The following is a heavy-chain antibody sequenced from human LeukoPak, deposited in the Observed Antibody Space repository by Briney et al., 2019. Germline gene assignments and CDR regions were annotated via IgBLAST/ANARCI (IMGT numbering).Heavy chain of an antibody. Sequence: GGSLRLSCAASGFTVSSNYMSWVRQAPGKGLEWVSVIYSGGSTYYADSVKGRFTISRDNSKNTLYLQMNSLRAEDTAVYYCARASSGYPPFDYWGQGTLVTVSS. J-gene: IGHJ4*02. CDR3: ARASSGYPPFDY. CDR2: IYSGGST. CDR1: GFTVSSNY. D-gene: IGHD3-22*01. V-gene: IGHV3-53*01.